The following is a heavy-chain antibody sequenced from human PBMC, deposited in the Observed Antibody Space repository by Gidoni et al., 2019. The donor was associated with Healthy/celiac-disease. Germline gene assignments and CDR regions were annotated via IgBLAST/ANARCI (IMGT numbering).Heavy chain of an antibody. V-gene: IGHV3-11*05. CDR2: ISSSSSYT. CDR3: ARDRTYYDILTGYYRPAHFDY. J-gene: IGHJ4*02. D-gene: IGHD3-9*01. Sequence: QVPLVESGGGLVKPGGSLRLSCAASGFPFRYYHIRWIRQDPGKGVECVSYISSSSSYTNDADSVKGRFTISRDNAKNALYLQMNSLRAEDTAVYYCARDRTYYDILTGYYRPAHFDYWGQGTLVTVSS. CDR1: GFPFRYYH.